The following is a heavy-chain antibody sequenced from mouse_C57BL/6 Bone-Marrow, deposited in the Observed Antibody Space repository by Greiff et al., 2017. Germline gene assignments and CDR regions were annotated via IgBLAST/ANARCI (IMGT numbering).Heavy chain of an antibody. CDR1: GFSLTSYA. Sequence: VQVVESGPGLVAPSQSLSITCTVSGFSLTSYAISWVRQPPGKGLEWLGVIWTGGGTNYNSALKSRLSISKDNSKSQVFLKMNSLQTDDTARYYCASITTVVGGDYAMDYWGQGTSVTVSS. D-gene: IGHD1-1*01. V-gene: IGHV2-9-1*01. J-gene: IGHJ4*01. CDR2: IWTGGGT. CDR3: ASITTVVGGDYAMDY.